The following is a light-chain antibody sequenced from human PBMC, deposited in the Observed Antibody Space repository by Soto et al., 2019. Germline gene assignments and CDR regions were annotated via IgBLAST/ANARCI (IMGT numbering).Light chain of an antibody. Sequence: DIQMTQSPSSVSSSVGDRVTITFRASQGISSWLAWYQQKPGKAPKLLIYKASTLKSGVPSRFSGSGSGTEFTLTISSLEPEDFAVYYCQQRSNWPPITFGQGTRLE. V-gene: IGKV1-12*01. CDR2: KAS. J-gene: IGKJ5*01. CDR1: QGISSW. CDR3: QQRSNWPPIT.